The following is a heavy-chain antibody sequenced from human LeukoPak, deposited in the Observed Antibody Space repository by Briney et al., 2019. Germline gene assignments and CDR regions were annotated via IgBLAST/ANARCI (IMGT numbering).Heavy chain of an antibody. CDR2: IWYDGSDK. CDR1: GFTFTSYG. D-gene: IGHD2-21*01. J-gene: IGHJ6*03. Sequence: GGSLRLSCAASGFTFTSYGMYWVRQAPGKGLEWEAFIWYDGSDKYYADSVKGRFTISRDNSKNTLYLQMNSLRAEDTAVYYCARAYYYYMDVWGKGTPVTVFS. CDR3: ARAYYYYMDV. V-gene: IGHV3-30*02.